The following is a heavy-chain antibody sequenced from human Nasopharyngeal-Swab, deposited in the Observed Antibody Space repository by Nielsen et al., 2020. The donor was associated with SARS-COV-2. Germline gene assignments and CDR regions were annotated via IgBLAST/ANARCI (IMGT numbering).Heavy chain of an antibody. J-gene: IGHJ4*02. CDR3: ANVRVASAGTFDF. Sequence: WIRQPPGKGPEWIGEIHRDGTTNYNPSLESRVTISLGKSKNQFSLRLNSVTAADTAVYYCANVRVASAGTFDFWGLGTLVTVSS. CDR2: IHRDGTT. V-gene: IGHV4-4*02. D-gene: IGHD6-13*01.